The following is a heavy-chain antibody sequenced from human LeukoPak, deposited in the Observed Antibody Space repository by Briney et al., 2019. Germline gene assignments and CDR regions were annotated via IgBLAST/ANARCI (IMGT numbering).Heavy chain of an antibody. CDR2: IIPMFGSA. CDR1: GDIFNSYS. D-gene: IGHD2-15*01. V-gene: IGHV1-69*05. J-gene: IGHJ4*02. CDR3: ARGLGGPTHNTLAR. Sequence: SVKVSCKASGDIFNSYSVSWVRQAPGQGLEWMGGIIPMFGSANYAQKFQGRLTISTDQSTTTAYMELSSLSSEDTAVYYCARGLGGPTHNTLARWGQGTLVTVSS.